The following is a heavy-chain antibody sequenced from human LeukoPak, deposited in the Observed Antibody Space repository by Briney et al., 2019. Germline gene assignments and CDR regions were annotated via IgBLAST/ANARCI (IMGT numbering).Heavy chain of an antibody. D-gene: IGHD1-26*01. Sequence: GGSLRLSCAGSGFPFSSHGMNWVRQAPGKGLEWVSGISPGGPTYYADSVKGRFTISGDDSKNTLYLQMKNLRADDTAVYYCAGGERELHFDYWGQGTLVTVSS. CDR2: ISPGGPT. CDR1: GFPFSSHG. J-gene: IGHJ4*02. V-gene: IGHV3-23*01. CDR3: AGGERELHFDY.